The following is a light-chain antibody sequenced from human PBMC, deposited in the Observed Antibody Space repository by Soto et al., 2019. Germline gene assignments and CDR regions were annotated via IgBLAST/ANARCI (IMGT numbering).Light chain of an antibody. CDR1: SSNIGNNY. CDR2: ENN. CDR3: GTWDSSLSAGFVV. V-gene: IGLV1-51*02. J-gene: IGLJ2*01. Sequence: QSVLTQPPSVSAAPGQKVTISCSGSSSNIGNNYVSWYQQLPGTAPKLLIYENNKRPSGIPDRFSGSKSGTSATLGITGLQTGDEADYYCGTWDSSLSAGFVVFGGGTKVTVL.